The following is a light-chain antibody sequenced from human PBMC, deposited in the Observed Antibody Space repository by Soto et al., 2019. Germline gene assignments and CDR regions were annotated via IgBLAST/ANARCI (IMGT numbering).Light chain of an antibody. J-gene: IGKJ1*01. CDR1: QSISTW. Sequence: DIQVTQSPSTLSASVGDRVTITCRASQSISTWLAWFQQKPGKAPKVLISKASTLESGVPSRFSGDGSGTEFTLSISSLQTEDLATYYCKQYGANSPWTFGQGTKVEIK. CDR3: KQYGANSPWT. CDR2: KAS. V-gene: IGKV1-5*03.